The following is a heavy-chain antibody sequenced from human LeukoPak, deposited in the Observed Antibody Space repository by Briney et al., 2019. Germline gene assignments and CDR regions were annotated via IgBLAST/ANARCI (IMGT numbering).Heavy chain of an antibody. CDR1: GGSIRTNNYY. J-gene: IGHJ6*02. CDR3: ARQEGYRGTYFDHYYGMDV. D-gene: IGHD1-26*01. CDR2: SYNSGTT. Sequence: SETLSLTCTVSGGSIRTNNYYWGWICQPPGKRLEWIGTSYNSGTTYYTPSLKSRVTISVDTSKNQFSLKLSFVSAADTAIYYCARQEGYRGTYFDHYYGMDVWGQGTTVTVSS. V-gene: IGHV4-39*01.